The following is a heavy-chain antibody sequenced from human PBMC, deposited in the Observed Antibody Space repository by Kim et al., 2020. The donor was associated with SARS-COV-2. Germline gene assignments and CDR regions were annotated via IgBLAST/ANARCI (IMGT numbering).Heavy chain of an antibody. CDR1: GYSFTSYW. CDR3: ARLRAEGSNFDWLLGRWFDP. D-gene: IGHD3-9*01. J-gene: IGHJ5*02. V-gene: IGHV5-51*01. Sequence: GESLKISCKGSGYSFTSYWIGWVRQMPGKGLEWMGIIYPGDSDTRYSPSFQGQVTISADKYISTAYLQWSSLKASDTAMYYCARLRAEGSNFDWLLGRWFDPWGQGTLVTVSS. CDR2: IYPGDSDT.